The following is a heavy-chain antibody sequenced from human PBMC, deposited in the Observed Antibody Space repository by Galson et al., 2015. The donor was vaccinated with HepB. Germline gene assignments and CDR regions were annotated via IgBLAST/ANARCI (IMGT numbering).Heavy chain of an antibody. V-gene: IGHV3-48*01. Sequence: SLRLSCAASGFTFSSYSMNWVRQAPGKGLEWVSYISSSSSTIYYADSVKGRFTISRDNAKNSLYLQMNSLRAEDTAVYYCARDNYYDSRPGGGDYWGQGTLVTVSS. D-gene: IGHD3-22*01. CDR1: GFTFSSYS. J-gene: IGHJ4*02. CDR3: ARDNYYDSRPGGGDY. CDR2: ISSSSSTI.